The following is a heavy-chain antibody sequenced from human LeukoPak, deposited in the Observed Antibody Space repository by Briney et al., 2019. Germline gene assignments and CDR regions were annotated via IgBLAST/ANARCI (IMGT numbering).Heavy chain of an antibody. Sequence: GGSLRLSCAASGFTFSTYAMHWVRQAPGKGLEWVAVISYDGGSKYYADSVKGRFTISRDNSKNTLYLQMNSLRAEDTAVYYCARARSSYGYGDAFDIWGQGTMVTVSS. V-gene: IGHV3-30*04. D-gene: IGHD5-18*01. J-gene: IGHJ3*02. CDR3: ARARSSYGYGDAFDI. CDR1: GFTFSTYA. CDR2: ISYDGGSK.